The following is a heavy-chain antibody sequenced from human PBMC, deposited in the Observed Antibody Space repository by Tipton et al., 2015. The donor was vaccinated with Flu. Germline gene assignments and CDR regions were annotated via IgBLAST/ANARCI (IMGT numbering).Heavy chain of an antibody. CDR2: IHYSGST. V-gene: IGHV4-59*08. D-gene: IGHD4-11*01. CDR1: RGSISSYY. CDR3: ARRDFSNYVSEPKNWFDP. J-gene: IGHJ5*02. Sequence: TLSLTCTVSRGSISSYYWSWIRQPPGKGLEWIGYIHYSGSTNYNPSLQSRVTISVDTSKSQFSLRLRSVTAADTAVYYCARRDFSNYVSEPKNWFDPWGQGTLVTVTS.